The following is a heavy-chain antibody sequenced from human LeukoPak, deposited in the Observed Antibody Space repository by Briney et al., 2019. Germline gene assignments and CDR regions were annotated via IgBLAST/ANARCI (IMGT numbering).Heavy chain of an antibody. J-gene: IGHJ4*02. V-gene: IGHV3-9*01. CDR1: GFTFDDYA. Sequence: GGSLRLSCAASGFTFDDYAMHWVRQAPGKGLEWDSGISWNSGSIGYADSVKGRFTISRDNAKNSLYLQMNSLRAEDTALYYCAKDGSGSYFYYFDYWGQGTLVTVSS. CDR3: AKDGSGSYFYYFDY. CDR2: ISWNSGSI. D-gene: IGHD3-10*01.